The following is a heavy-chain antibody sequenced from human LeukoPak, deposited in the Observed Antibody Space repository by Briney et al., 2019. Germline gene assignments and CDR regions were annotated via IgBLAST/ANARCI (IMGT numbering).Heavy chain of an antibody. CDR2: LYSGGGT. D-gene: IGHD5-18*01. CDR3: ARCGYSYGCDS. CDR1: GFTFSSYA. Sequence: GGSLRLSCAASGFTFSSYAMSWVRQAPGKGLECVSVLYSGGGTSYADSVKGRFTISRDNSKNTLYLQMNSLRAEDTAVYYCARCGYSYGCDSWGQGTLVTVSS. V-gene: IGHV3-66*01. J-gene: IGHJ4*02.